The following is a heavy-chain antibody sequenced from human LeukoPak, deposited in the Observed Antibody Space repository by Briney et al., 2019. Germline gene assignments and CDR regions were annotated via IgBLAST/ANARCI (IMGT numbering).Heavy chain of an antibody. CDR1: GYTFTGYY. CDR2: INPNSGGT. J-gene: IGHJ5*02. Sequence: ASVKVSCKASGYTFTGYYMHWVRQAPGQGLEWMGWINPNSGGTNYAQKFQGRVTMTRDTSISTAYMELSRLRSDDTAVYYCGAAHSSGWYWFDPWGQGTLVTVSS. V-gene: IGHV1-2*02. CDR3: GAAHSSGWYWFDP. D-gene: IGHD6-19*01.